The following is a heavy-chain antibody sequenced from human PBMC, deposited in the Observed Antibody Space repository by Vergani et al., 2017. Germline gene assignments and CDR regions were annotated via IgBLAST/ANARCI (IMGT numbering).Heavy chain of an antibody. CDR3: ARERRDIVSVVAAISGMDV. V-gene: IGHV1-2*02. J-gene: IGHJ6*02. CDR1: GYTFTGYY. CDR2: INPNSSGT. D-gene: IGHD2-15*01. Sequence: QVQLVQSGAEVKKPGASVKVSCKASGYTFTGYYMHWVRQAPGQGLEWIGWINPNSSGTNYAQKFQGRVTMTRDTSISTAYMELSRLRSDDTAVYYCARERRDIVSVVAAISGMDVWGQGTTVTVSS.